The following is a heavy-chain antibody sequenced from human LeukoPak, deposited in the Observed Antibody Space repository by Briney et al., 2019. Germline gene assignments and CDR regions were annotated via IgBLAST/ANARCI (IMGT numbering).Heavy chain of an antibody. CDR3: ARGRGLGIGGDAFDI. D-gene: IGHD3/OR15-3a*01. J-gene: IGHJ3*02. V-gene: IGHV4-30-4*01. CDR1: GGSISSGDYY. Sequence: PSETLSLTCTVSGGSISSGDYYWSWIRQPPGKGLEWIGYIYYSGSTYYNPSLKSRVTISVDTSKNQFSLKLSSVTAADTAVYYCARGRGLGIGGDAFDIWGQGTMVTVSS. CDR2: IYYSGST.